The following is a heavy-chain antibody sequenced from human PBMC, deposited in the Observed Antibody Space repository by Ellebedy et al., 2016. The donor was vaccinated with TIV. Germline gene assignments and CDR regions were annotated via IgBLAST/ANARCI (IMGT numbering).Heavy chain of an antibody. CDR2: ISSRSTFV. D-gene: IGHD4-11*01. Sequence: PGGSLRLSCAVSGFSLSGYSWNWVRQAPGKGLEWVASISSRSTFVDYTDSVKGRFTISRDNPKNSLYLQLSSLRVDDTAVYYCAALGAVTPKAVDIWGQGTLVTVSS. CDR1: GFSLSGYS. J-gene: IGHJ4*03. CDR3: AALGAVTPKAVDI. V-gene: IGHV3-21*06.